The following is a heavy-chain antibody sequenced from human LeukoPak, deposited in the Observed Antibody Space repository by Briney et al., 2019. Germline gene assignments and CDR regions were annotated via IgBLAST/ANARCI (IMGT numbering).Heavy chain of an antibody. CDR1: GDSISSGDYY. CDR2: ISSSGST. D-gene: IGHD6-13*01. Sequence: PSETLSLTCTVSGDSISSGDYYWSWIRQPAGKGLEWIGRISSSGSTNYNPSLKSRVTISVDTSKNQFSLKLSSVTAADTAVYYCARHPGIAAAGTWFDPWGQGTLVTVSS. CDR3: ARHPGIAAAGTWFDP. J-gene: IGHJ5*02. V-gene: IGHV4-61*02.